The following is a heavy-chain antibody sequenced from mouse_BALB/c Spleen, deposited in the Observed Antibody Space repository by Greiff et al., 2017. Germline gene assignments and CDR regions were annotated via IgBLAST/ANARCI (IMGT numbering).Heavy chain of an antibody. CDR2: INPSNGGT. D-gene: IGHD2-4*01. J-gene: IGHJ4*01. Sequence: QVQLQQSGAELVKPGASVKLSCKASGYTFTSYYMYWVKQRPGQGLEWIGEINPSNGGTNFNEKFKSKATLTVDKSSSTAYMQLSSLTSEDSAVYYCTRYYYDYDGYYYAMDYWGQGTSVTVSS. CDR3: TRYYYDYDGYYYAMDY. CDR1: GYTFTSYY. V-gene: IGHV1S81*02.